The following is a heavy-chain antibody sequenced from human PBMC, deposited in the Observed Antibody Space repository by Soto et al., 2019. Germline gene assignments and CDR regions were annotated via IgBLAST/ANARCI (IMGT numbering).Heavy chain of an antibody. CDR1: GYTFSDYG. CDR2: ISAHNRNT. CDR3: ARVFTMLRERCMDD. V-gene: IGHV1-18*04. D-gene: IGHD3-10*01. Sequence: QVQLMQPGGEVKKPGASVKISCKASGYTFSDYGINWVGQAPGQGLEWMGWISAHNRNTNYAQNLQGRVTMAIASAMTTAYIELQSLTAAYTAVYYCARVFTMLRERCMDDWGQGTTVTVSA. J-gene: IGHJ6*01.